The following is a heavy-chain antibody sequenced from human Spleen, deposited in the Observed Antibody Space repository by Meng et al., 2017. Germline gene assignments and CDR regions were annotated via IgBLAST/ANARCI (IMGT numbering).Heavy chain of an antibody. D-gene: IGHD1-1*01. CDR1: GDRVSTNSAA. J-gene: IGHJ4*02. V-gene: IGHV6-1*01. Sequence: VTRAQSGPGPVNHSPTLSLTCDISGDRVSTNSAAYDWIRQSPSRGLEWLGRTYSRSKWYHDSEVSVESRITINPDTSKNQFSLQLNSVPPEDTAVYFCARGVAETGLDFWGQGTLVTVSS. CDR2: TYSRSKWYH. CDR3: ARGVAETGLDF.